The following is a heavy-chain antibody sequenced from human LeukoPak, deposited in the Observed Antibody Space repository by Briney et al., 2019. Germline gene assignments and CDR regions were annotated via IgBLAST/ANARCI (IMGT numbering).Heavy chain of an antibody. CDR2: ISSSGSTI. D-gene: IGHD3-3*01. CDR1: GFTFSDYY. J-gene: IGHJ4*02. CDR3: ARGGGPPLSGYSKPTDY. Sequence: GGSLRLSCAASGFTFSDYYMSWIRQAPGRGLGWVSYISSSGSTIYYADSVKGRFTISRDNDKNSLYLQMNSLRAEDTAVYYCARGGGPPLSGYSKPTDYWGQGTLVTVSS. V-gene: IGHV3-11*01.